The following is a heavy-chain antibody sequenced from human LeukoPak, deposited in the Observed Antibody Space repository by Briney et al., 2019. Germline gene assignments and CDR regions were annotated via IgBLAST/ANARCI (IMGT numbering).Heavy chain of an antibody. Sequence: PSETLSLTCTVSGGSISSYYWSWIRQPPGKGLEWIGYMYYSGSTYYNPSLKSRVTISVDTSKNQLSLKVSSVTAADTAVYYCASRKSYLFDYWGQGILVTVSS. V-gene: IGHV4-59*06. J-gene: IGHJ4*02. D-gene: IGHD1-14*01. CDR3: ASRKSYLFDY. CDR2: MYYSGST. CDR1: GGSISSYY.